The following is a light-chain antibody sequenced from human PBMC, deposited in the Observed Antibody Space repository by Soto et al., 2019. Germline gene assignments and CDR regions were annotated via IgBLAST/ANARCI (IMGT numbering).Light chain of an antibody. CDR2: EVN. V-gene: IGLV2-14*01. Sequence: LTQPASLSGSPGQSITISCTGTSSDIGAYDYVSWFQQHPGKAPKLMISEVNNRPSGVSNRFSGSKSGNTAYLTISGLQVEDEAEYFCFSFTSNSTHGLGTATKV. J-gene: IGLJ1*01. CDR1: SSDIGAYDY. CDR3: FSFTSNSTHG.